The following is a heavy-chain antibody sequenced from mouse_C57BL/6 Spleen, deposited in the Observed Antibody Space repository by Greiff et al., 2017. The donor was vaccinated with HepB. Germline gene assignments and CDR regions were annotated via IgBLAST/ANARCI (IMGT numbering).Heavy chain of an antibody. D-gene: IGHD1-1*01. J-gene: IGHJ1*03. CDR3: ARDSYDYGSSYWYFDV. CDR2: ISDGGSYT. V-gene: IGHV5-4*01. CDR1: GFTFSSYA. Sequence: DVMLVESGGGLVKPGGSLKLSCAASGFTFSSYAMSWVRQTPEKRLEWVATISDGGSYTYYPDNVKGRFTISRDNAKNNLYLQMSHLKSEDTAMYYCARDSYDYGSSYWYFDVWGTGTTVTVSS.